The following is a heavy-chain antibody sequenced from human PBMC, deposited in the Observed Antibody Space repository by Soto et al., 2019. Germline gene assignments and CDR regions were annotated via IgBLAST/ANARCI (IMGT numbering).Heavy chain of an antibody. CDR1: GFTFSSYG. CDR2: ISYGGSNK. Sequence: QVQLVESGGGVVQPGRSLRLSCAASGFTFSSYGMNWVRQAPGKGLEWIADISYGGSNKVYADSVKGRFTLYRDDYRNTVYLQLNSIRIADEAAYYCAKWAPACNDFWNSSGKSCPYVWCQGAMV. D-gene: IGHD3-3*01. V-gene: IGHV3-30*18. CDR3: AKWAPACNDFWNSSGKSCPYV. J-gene: IGHJ6*02.